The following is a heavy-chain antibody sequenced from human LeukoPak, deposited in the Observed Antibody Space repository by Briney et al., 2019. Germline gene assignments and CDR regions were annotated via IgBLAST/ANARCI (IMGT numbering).Heavy chain of an antibody. Sequence: GGSLRLSCAASGFTFSDYYVSWIRQAPGKGLEWVSYISSSSSYTNYADSVKGRFTISRDNAKNSLYLQMNSLRAEDTAVYYCARVYSSGWTIFDYWGQGTLVTVSS. CDR3: ARVYSSGWTIFDY. V-gene: IGHV3-11*05. D-gene: IGHD6-19*01. CDR1: GFTFSDYY. CDR2: ISSSSSYT. J-gene: IGHJ4*02.